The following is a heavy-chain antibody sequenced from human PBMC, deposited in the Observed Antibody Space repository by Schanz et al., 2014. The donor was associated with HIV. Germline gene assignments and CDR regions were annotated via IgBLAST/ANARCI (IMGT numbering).Heavy chain of an antibody. V-gene: IGHV3-33*01. CDR1: GFTFSAYG. CDR2: IWYEGSNK. CDR3: ARPSRIASADRAPRRSYYNGMDV. Sequence: QVQLVESGGGVVQPGRSLRLSYAASGFTFSAYGMHWVRQAPGKGLEWVAVIWYEGSNKYYEDSVKGRFTISRDNSKNTLNLQMNSLRVEDTAVYYCARPSRIASADRAPRRSYYNGMDVWGQGTTVIVSS. D-gene: IGHD6-13*01. J-gene: IGHJ6*02.